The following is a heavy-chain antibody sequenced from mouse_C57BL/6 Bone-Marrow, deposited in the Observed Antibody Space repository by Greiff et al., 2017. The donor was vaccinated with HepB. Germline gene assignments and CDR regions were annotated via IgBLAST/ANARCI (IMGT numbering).Heavy chain of an antibody. D-gene: IGHD1-1*01. CDR2: ISSGGSYT. J-gene: IGHJ3*01. Sequence: EVHLVESGGDLVKPGGSLKLSCAASGFTFSSYGMSWVRQTPDKRLEWVATISSGGSYTYYPDSVKGRFTLSRDNAKNTLYLQMSSLKSEDTAMYYCARPVGSPFAYWGQGTLVTVSA. CDR3: ARPVGSPFAY. V-gene: IGHV5-6*01. CDR1: GFTFSSYG.